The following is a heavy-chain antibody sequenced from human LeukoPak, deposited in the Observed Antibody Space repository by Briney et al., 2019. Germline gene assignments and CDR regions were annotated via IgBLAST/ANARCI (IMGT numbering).Heavy chain of an antibody. CDR3: ARQDYGILTGYSLWSYFDY. CDR1: GGSISSSSYY. J-gene: IGHJ4*02. Sequence: PSETLSLTCTVSGGSISSSSYYWGWIRQPPGKGLEWIGSIYYSGSTYYNPSLKSRVTISVDTSKNQFSLKLSSVTAADTAVYYCARQDYGILTGYSLWSYFDYWGQGTLVTVSS. D-gene: IGHD3-9*01. V-gene: IGHV4-39*01. CDR2: IYYSGST.